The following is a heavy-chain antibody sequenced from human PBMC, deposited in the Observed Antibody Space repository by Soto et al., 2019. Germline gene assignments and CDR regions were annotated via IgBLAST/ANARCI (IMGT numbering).Heavy chain of an antibody. CDR3: ARDLDYDFWSGYYNNPAFDI. CDR2: ISSSSSYI. CDR1: VFTFISYS. J-gene: IGHJ3*02. D-gene: IGHD3-3*01. V-gene: IGHV3-21*01. Sequence: GWSLRLSCASSVFTFISYSMNWVRQAPGKGLGWVSSISSSSSYIYYADSVKGRFTISRDNAKNSLYLQMNSLRAEDTAVYYCARDLDYDFWSGYYNNPAFDIWGQGTMVTVSS.